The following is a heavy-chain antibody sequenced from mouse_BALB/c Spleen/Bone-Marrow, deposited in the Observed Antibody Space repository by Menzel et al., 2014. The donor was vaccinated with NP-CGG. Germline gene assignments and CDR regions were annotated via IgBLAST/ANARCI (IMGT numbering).Heavy chain of an antibody. Sequence: ESGPGLVEPSQSLSLTCTVTGYSITSDSAWNWIRQFPGNKLEWMAYISYSGSTTYNPSLKSRISITRDTSKNQFFLQLNSVTTEDTATYYCARRGYYGTFLFAYWGQGTLVTVSA. CDR1: GYSITSDSA. D-gene: IGHD2-1*01. V-gene: IGHV3-2*02. J-gene: IGHJ3*01. CDR3: ARRGYYGTFLFAY. CDR2: ISYSGST.